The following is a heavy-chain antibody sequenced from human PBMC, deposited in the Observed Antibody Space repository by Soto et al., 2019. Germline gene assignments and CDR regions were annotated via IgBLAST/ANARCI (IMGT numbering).Heavy chain of an antibody. J-gene: IGHJ4*02. CDR1: GFTFSSYG. CDR2: IWYDGSNK. D-gene: IGHD6-19*01. CDR3: AKSLWAVAGTNSFDY. Sequence: GGSLRLSCAASGFTFSSYGMHWVRQAPGKGLEWVAVIWYDGSNKYYADSVKGRFTISRDNSKNTLYLQMNSLRAEDTAVYYCAKSLWAVAGTNSFDYWGQGTLVTVSS. V-gene: IGHV3-30*02.